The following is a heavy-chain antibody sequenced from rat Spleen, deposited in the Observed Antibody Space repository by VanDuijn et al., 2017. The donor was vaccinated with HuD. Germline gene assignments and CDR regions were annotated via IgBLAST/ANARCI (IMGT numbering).Heavy chain of an antibody. V-gene: IGHV5-29*01. D-gene: IGHD1-6*01. CDR2: ISYDGIST. CDR1: GFTFSNYG. CDR3: ATGPRILRLDWFAY. J-gene: IGHJ3*01. Sequence: EVQLVESGGGLVQPGRSLKLSCAASGFTFSNYGMAWVRQAPTKGLEWVATISYDGISTFYRDSVKGRFTISRDNAKSTLYLHMDSLTSEDTATYYCATGPRILRLDWFAYWGQGTLVTVSS.